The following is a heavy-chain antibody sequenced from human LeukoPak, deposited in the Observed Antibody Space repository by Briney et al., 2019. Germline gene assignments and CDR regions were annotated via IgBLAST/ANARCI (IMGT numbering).Heavy chain of an antibody. V-gene: IGHV4-39*01. CDR3: ARGMFRGVITNWFDP. Sequence: WETLSLTCTVSGGSISSSSYYWGWIRQPPGKGLEWIGSIFYTGSTYYNPSLKSRVTISVDTSKNQFSLKLSSVTAADTAFYYCARGMFRGVITNWFDPWGQGTLVTVSS. CDR2: IFYTGST. D-gene: IGHD3-10*01. J-gene: IGHJ5*02. CDR1: GGSISSSSYY.